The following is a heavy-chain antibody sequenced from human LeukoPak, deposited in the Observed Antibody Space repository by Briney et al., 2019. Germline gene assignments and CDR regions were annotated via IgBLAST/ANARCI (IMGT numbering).Heavy chain of an antibody. CDR3: AHRRGNSWDFDY. CDR1: GFSLSTSGVG. CDR2: IYWDDDK. J-gene: IGHJ4*02. D-gene: IGHD6-13*01. V-gene: IGHV2-5*02. Sequence: SGPTLMKPTQTLTLTCTFSGFSLSTSGVGVGWIRQPPGKALERLALIYWDDDKRYSPSLKSRLTVTKDTSKNQVVLTMTNMDPMDTATYYCAHRRGNSWDFDYWGQGTLVTVSS.